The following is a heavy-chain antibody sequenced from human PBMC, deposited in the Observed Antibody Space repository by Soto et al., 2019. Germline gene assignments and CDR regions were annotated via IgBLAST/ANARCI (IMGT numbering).Heavy chain of an antibody. Sequence: QITLKESGPTLVKPTQTLTLTCTFSGFSLSTSGVGVGWIRQPPGKALEWLALIYWNDDKHYSPSLKSRLTIAKDTSKHQVVLTRPIMGPEDTATYYCAHRSFATDAFDVWGQGTMVTVSS. CDR1: GFSLSTSGVG. CDR3: AHRSFATDAFDV. CDR2: IYWNDDK. D-gene: IGHD3-16*01. J-gene: IGHJ3*01. V-gene: IGHV2-5*01.